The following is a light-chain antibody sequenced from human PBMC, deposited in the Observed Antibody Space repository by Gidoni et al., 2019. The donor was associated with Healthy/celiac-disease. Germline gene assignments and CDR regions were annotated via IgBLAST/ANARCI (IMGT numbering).Light chain of an antibody. CDR1: QSVSSY. CDR3: QQRSNWPS. CDR2: DAS. Sequence: EIVLTQSPATLSLSPGERATLSCRASQSVSSYLAWYHQKPGQAPRLLIYDASNRATGIPARFSGSGSGTDFTLTISSLEPEDCAVYYCQQRSNWPSFGGGTKVEIK. J-gene: IGKJ4*01. V-gene: IGKV3-11*01.